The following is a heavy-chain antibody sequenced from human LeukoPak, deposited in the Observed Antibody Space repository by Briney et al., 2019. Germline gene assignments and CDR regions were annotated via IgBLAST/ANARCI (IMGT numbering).Heavy chain of an antibody. CDR3: ARSGSYFSK. CDR2: INLEGTDK. CDR1: GFIFSCHW. D-gene: IGHD1-26*01. Sequence: PGGSLRLSCAASGFIFSCHWMSWVRQAPGKGLEWVANINLEGTDKNYVDSVKGRFTISRDNAKNSLYLQMSSLRADDTAMYYCARSGSYFSKWGQGTLVAVSS. V-gene: IGHV3-7*01. J-gene: IGHJ4*02.